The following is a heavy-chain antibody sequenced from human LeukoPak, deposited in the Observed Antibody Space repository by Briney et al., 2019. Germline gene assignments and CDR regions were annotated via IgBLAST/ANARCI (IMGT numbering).Heavy chain of an antibody. CDR1: GFTFSNYA. D-gene: IGHD6-19*01. J-gene: IGHJ4*02. V-gene: IGHV3-30*09. CDR3: ARGRRWQGLVRAREY. Sequence: PGRSLRLSCAASGFTFSNYAMHWVRQAPGKGLEWVAVISYDGSDKYYTDSVKGRFAISRDNSKNTLYLQMNSLRAEDTAVYYCARGRRWQGLVRAREYWGQGNLVIVFS. CDR2: ISYDGSDK.